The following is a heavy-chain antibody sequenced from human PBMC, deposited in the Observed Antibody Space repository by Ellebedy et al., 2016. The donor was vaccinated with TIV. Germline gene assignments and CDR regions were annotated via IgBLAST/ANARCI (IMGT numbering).Heavy chain of an antibody. V-gene: IGHV3-23*01. D-gene: IGHD3-10*01. J-gene: IGHJ4*02. CDR1: GFTFMNYA. CDR2: ISGSGGST. Sequence: GESLKISCAASGFTFMNYAMSWVRQAPGKGLEWVSAISGSGGSTYYADSVKGRFTISRDNSKNTLYLQMNSLRAEDTAVYYCAKFDYGDYWGQGTLVTVSS. CDR3: AKFDYGDY.